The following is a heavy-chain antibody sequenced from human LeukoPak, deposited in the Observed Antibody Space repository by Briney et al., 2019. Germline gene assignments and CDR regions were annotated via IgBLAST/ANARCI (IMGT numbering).Heavy chain of an antibody. J-gene: IGHJ4*02. CDR3: AKPLTGGGAWPHFES. Sequence: GGSLRLSCEASGFTFSSYTLTCVPPAPGKGVEWVSSISSSSGYIYYADSVKGRFTISRDNAKRSLHLQMSSRRDEDTAVYYCAKPLTGGGAWPHFESWGQGTLVTVS. V-gene: IGHV3-21*04. CDR1: GFTFSSYT. D-gene: IGHD2-21*02. CDR2: ISSSSGYI.